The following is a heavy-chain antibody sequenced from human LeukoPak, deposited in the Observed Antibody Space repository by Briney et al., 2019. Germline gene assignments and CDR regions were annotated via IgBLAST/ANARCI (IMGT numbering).Heavy chain of an antibody. CDR3: VKDHHGMDV. Sequence: PGGSLRLSCAASRFIFSTYGMHWVRQAPGKGLEWVAFIRPDGSNEYYAASVRGRFAISRGNSQNTLHLQMNSLRLEDTAVYYCVKDHHGMDVWGQGTTVIVS. J-gene: IGHJ6*02. V-gene: IGHV3-30*02. CDR2: IRPDGSNE. CDR1: RFIFSTYG.